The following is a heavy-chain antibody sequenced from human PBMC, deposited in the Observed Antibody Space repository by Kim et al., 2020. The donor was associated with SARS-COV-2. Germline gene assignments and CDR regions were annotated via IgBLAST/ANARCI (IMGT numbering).Heavy chain of an antibody. V-gene: IGHV4-61*01. CDR2: IYYSGST. CDR1: GGSVSSGSYY. Sequence: SETLSLTCTVSGGSVSSGSYYWSWIRQPPGKGLEWIGYIYYSGSTNYNPSLKSRVTISVDTSKNQFSLKLSSVTAADTAVYYCARGSRGYFDWHYYYYGMDVWGQGTTVTVSS. J-gene: IGHJ6*02. D-gene: IGHD3-9*01. CDR3: ARGSRGYFDWHYYYYGMDV.